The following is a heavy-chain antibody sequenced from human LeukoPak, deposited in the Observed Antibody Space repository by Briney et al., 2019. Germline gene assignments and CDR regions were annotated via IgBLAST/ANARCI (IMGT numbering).Heavy chain of an antibody. Sequence: PSETLSLTCTVSGGSISSGDYYWSWIRQPPGKGLEWIGYIYYSGGTNYNPSLKSRVTISVDTSKNQFSLRLTSVTAADTAVYYCARAGSSGYSVDYWGQGTLVTVSS. CDR2: IYYSGGT. D-gene: IGHD3-22*01. CDR3: ARAGSSGYSVDY. V-gene: IGHV4-61*08. CDR1: GGSISSGDYY. J-gene: IGHJ4*02.